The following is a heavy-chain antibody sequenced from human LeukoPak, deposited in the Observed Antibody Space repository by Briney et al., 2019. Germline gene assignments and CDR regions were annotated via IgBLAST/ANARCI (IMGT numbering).Heavy chain of an antibody. Sequence: SGPTLVNPTQTLTLTCTFSGFSLITTGVRMSWIRQPPRKALEWLARIDWDDDKFYSASLKTRLTISKDDSKHQVVLALTNMDPVDTATYYCVRFTGSYFDFWGQGILVTVSS. J-gene: IGHJ4*02. CDR1: GFSLITTGVR. V-gene: IGHV2-70*04. CDR3: VRFTGSYFDF. D-gene: IGHD1-26*01. CDR2: IDWDDDK.